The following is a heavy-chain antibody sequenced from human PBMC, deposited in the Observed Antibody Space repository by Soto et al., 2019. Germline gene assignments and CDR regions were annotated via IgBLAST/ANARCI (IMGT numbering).Heavy chain of an antibody. J-gene: IGHJ4*02. V-gene: IGHV3-7*01. CDR3: ARPGPAYCGGDCYSGGFDY. CDR2: IKEDGSEK. Sequence: PGGSLRRPCAASGFTFRNLWRRWVRQATGKGLEWVANIKEDGSEKYYVDSGKGRFTVSRDNAKNSLYLQMNSLRAEDTAVYYCARPGPAYCGGDCYSGGFDYWGQGTLVTVSS. CDR1: GFTFRNLW. D-gene: IGHD2-21*01.